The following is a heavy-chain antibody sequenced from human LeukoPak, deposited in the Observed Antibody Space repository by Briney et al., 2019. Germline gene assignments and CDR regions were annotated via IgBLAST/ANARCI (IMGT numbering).Heavy chain of an antibody. CDR2: ISSSGSTI. V-gene: IGHV3-48*01. CDR3: AKDDIVVVPAGQGFDY. CDR1: GFTFSSYW. J-gene: IGHJ4*02. Sequence: GGSLRLSCAASGFTFSSYWMSWVRQAPGKGLEWVSYISSSGSTIYYADSVKGRFTISRDNSKNTLYLQMNSLRAEDTAVYYCAKDDIVVVPAGQGFDYWGQGTLVTVSS. D-gene: IGHD2-2*01.